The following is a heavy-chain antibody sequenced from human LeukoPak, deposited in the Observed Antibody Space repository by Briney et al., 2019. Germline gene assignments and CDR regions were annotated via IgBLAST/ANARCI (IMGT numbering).Heavy chain of an antibody. CDR3: ARDRDSSWDYYFDY. Sequence: RPGGSLRLSCAASGFTFSSYSMNWVRQAPGKGLEWVSSISSSSSYIYYADSVKGRFTISRDNAKNSLYLQMNSLRAEDTAVYYCARDRDSSWDYYFDYWGQGTLVTVSS. CDR2: ISSSSSYI. CDR1: GFTFSSYS. V-gene: IGHV3-21*01. D-gene: IGHD6-13*01. J-gene: IGHJ4*02.